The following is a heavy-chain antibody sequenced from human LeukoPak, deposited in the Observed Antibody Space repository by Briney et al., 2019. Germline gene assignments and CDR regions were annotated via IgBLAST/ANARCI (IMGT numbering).Heavy chain of an antibody. D-gene: IGHD3-3*01. CDR3: VSGFLQWLY. V-gene: IGHV3-7*01. J-gene: IGHJ4*02. Sequence: GGSLRLSCAASGFSFSSYWMSWVRQAPGKGLEWVANINPDGSNMLYVDSVKGRFTISRDNAKNSLYPQMNNLRAEDTAVYFCVSGFLQWLYWGQGTLVTVSS. CDR1: GFSFSSYW. CDR2: INPDGSNM.